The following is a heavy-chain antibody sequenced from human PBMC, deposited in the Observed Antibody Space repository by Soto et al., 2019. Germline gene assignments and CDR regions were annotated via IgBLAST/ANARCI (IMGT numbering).Heavy chain of an antibody. D-gene: IGHD3-3*01. V-gene: IGHV4-30-2*01. J-gene: IGHJ2*01. CDR2: IFHTGST. Sequence: SDTLSRTCTVCGGSISSGNFSWTCIRQPPGKGLEWIAYIFHTGSTFYNSSLKPRVSISVDRSKNQFSLKLKSVTETDTAVYYCARVKVGDLFRFNWFFDLWGRGTLVTVSS. CDR1: GGSISSGNFS. CDR3: ARVKVGDLFRFNWFFDL.